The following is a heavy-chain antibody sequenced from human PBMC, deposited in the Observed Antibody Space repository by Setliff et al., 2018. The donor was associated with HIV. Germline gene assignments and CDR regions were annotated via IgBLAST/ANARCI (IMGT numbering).Heavy chain of an antibody. J-gene: IGHJ6*03. CDR2: LHLSGDT. D-gene: IGHD1-26*01. V-gene: IGHV4-61*02. Sequence: PSETLSLTCTVSGGSISSRSYYWSWLRQPAGKGLEWIGRLHLSGDTNYNPSLKSRVTMSIDTSKNQFSLKLSSVTAADTAVYYCARDGGSSPSPVSDYYYYYMDVWGKGTTVTVSS. CDR1: GGSISSRSYY. CDR3: ARDGGSSPSPVSDYYYYYMDV.